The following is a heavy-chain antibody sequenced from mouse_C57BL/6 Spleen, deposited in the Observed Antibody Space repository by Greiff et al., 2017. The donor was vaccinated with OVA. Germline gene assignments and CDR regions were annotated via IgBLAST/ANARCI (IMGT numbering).Heavy chain of an antibody. CDR1: GYAFSSYW. D-gene: IGHD1-1*01. V-gene: IGHV1-80*01. J-gene: IGHJ1*03. Sequence: QVTLKVSGAELVKPGASVKISCKASGYAFSSYWMNWVKQRPGKGLEWIGQIYPGDGDTNYNGKFKGKATLTADKSSSTAYMQLSSLTSEDSAVYFCATNAITTVVAHWYFDVWGTGTTVTVSS. CDR3: ATNAITTVVAHWYFDV. CDR2: IYPGDGDT.